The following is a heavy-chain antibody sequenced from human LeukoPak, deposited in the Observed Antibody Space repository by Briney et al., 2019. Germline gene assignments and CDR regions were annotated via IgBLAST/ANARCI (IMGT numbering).Heavy chain of an antibody. CDR3: AAVQPTFDY. CDR2: IWYDGSNK. Sequence: GGSLRLSCAASGFTFSSYGMHWVRQAPGKGLEWVAFIWYDGSNKYYADSVKGRFTISRDNSKNTLYLQMNSLRAEDTAVYYCAAVQPTFDYWGQGTLVTVSS. CDR1: GFTFSSYG. D-gene: IGHD5-18*01. V-gene: IGHV3-30*02. J-gene: IGHJ4*02.